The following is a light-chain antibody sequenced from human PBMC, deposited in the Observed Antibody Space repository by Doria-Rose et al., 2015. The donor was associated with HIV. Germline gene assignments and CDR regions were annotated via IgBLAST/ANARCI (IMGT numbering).Light chain of an antibody. CDR3: QQYYDTPS. CDR2: WAS. J-gene: IGKJ3*01. V-gene: IGKV4-1*01. CDR1: QSLLYTSKNY. Sequence: DIRVTQSPESLGMSLGERATLNCKSNQSLLYTSKNYLAWYQQKPGHPPKLLIYWASTRQSGVPARFSGSGSGTDFTLTISSLEAEDVAVYYCQQYYDTPSLGPGTTVDIK.